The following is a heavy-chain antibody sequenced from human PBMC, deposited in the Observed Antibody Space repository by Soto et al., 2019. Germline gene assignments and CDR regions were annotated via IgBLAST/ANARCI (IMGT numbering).Heavy chain of an antibody. J-gene: IGHJ5*02. CDR1: GGTLASSQW. CDR2: VYHTGDT. D-gene: IGHD2-21*02. Sequence: SVTMPLTGGPSGGTLASSQWSSSVRQSPDRGLEWIGNVYHTGDTNFNPSLQSRVTFSVDKSNNQFSLRLTSVTAADTAVYFCAREIVTAGGNNYFDPWGPGTLVTVSS. V-gene: IGHV4-4*02. CDR3: AREIVTAGGNNYFDP.